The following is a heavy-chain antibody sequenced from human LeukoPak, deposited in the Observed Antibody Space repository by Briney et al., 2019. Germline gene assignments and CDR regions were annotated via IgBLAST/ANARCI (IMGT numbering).Heavy chain of an antibody. V-gene: IGHV1-8*03. D-gene: IGHD2-2*01. CDR3: ARNMNKSSRRGVPCSSTSCRRFDP. J-gene: IGHJ5*02. Sequence: ASVKVSCKASGYTFTSYDINWVRQATGQGLEWMGWMNPNSGNTGYAQKFQGRVTITRNTSISTAYMKLSSLRSEDTAVYYCARNMNKSSRRGVPCSSTSCRRFDPWGQGTLVTVSS. CDR2: MNPNSGNT. CDR1: GYTFTSYD.